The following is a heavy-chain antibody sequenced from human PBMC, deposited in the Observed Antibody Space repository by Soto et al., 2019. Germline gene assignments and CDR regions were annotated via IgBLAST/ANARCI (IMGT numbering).Heavy chain of an antibody. CDR2: LHNSGTT. J-gene: IGHJ4*02. CDR1: GGSISSYY. D-gene: IGHD2-21*02. CDR3: ASVRLRGYFAH. Sequence: SETLSLTCTVSGGSISSYYWSWIRQPPGKGLEWIGYLHNSGTTNYNTPLKSRVTISVDTSRNQFSLNLSSVTAADTAVYYCASVRLRGYFAHWGQRTLVIGSS. V-gene: IGHV4-59*08.